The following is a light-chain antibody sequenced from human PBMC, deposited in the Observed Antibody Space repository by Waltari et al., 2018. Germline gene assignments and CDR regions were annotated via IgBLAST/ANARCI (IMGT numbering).Light chain of an antibody. V-gene: IGLV1-51*01. CDR3: ATWDNSLTDVV. J-gene: IGLJ2*01. CDR2: DND. CDR1: TSNIGNYY. Sequence: QSVLTQPPSVSAAPGQKVTISCSGGTSNIGNYYVSWYHHLPGAAPKLLIYDNDKRPLGIPGRFAASKSGTSATLGITGLQIGDEADYYCATWDNSLTDVVFGGGTKLTVL.